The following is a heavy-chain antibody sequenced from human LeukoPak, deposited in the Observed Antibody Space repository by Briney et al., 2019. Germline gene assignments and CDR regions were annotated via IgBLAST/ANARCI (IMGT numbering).Heavy chain of an antibody. CDR1: GGSISSYY. Sequence: PSETLSLTCTASGGSISSYYRSWIRQPAGKGLEWIGRIYTSGSTNYNPSLKSRVTMSVDTSKNQFSLKLRSVTEADTAVYYCAREGEEGVVVPAAIDYWGQGTLVTVSS. D-gene: IGHD2-2*01. V-gene: IGHV4-4*07. CDR3: AREGEEGVVVPAAIDY. CDR2: IYTSGST. J-gene: IGHJ4*02.